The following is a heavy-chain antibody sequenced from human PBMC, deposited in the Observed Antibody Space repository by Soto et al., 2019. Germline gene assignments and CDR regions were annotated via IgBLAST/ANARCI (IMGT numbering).Heavy chain of an antibody. D-gene: IGHD3-10*01. Sequence: VPLVESGGGLIQPGGSLRLSGAASGFNFIRKYTIWVRRAPGKGLEWVSILYSGGTTYYADTVKGRFTISRDTSENTLYLRMNSLRAEDTSIYYCARGRYDSGSFYFDFWGQGTLVTVSS. V-gene: IGHV3-53*01. CDR3: ARGRYDSGSFYFDF. J-gene: IGHJ4*02. CDR2: LYSGGTT. CDR1: GFNFIRKY.